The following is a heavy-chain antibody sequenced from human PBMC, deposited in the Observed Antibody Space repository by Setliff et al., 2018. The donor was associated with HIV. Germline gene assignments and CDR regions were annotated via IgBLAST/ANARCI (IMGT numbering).Heavy chain of an antibody. CDR3: ARLANGDIVATVDYFDY. CDR2: MYHSGSS. Sequence: SETLSLTCAVSGYSISSGYYWGWIRQPPGKGLEWIGSMYHSGSSYYNPSLKSRVTISADTSRNQFSLRLNSVTAADTAVYYCARLANGDIVATVDYFDYWGQGTLVTVSS. J-gene: IGHJ4*02. D-gene: IGHD5-12*01. CDR1: GYSISSGYY. V-gene: IGHV4-38-2*01.